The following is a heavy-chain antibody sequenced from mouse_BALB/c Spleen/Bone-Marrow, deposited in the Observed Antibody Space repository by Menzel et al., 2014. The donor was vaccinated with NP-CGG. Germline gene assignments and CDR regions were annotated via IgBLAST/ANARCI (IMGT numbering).Heavy chain of an antibody. D-gene: IGHD2-10*02. CDR1: GFNIKDSY. J-gene: IGHJ4*01. Sequence: VQLQQSGAELVRSGASVKLSCTGSGFNIKDSYIHWVKQRPGQGLEWIGWTDPESGDTEYAPKFQGKATMTADTSSNTAYLQLSSLTSEDTAVYYCTPYGNYGLEYWGQGTSVTVSS. V-gene: IGHV14-4*02. CDR3: TPYGNYGLEY. CDR2: TDPESGDT.